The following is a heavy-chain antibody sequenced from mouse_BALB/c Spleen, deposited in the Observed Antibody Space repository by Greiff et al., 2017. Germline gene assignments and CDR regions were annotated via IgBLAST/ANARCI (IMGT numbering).Heavy chain of an antibody. CDR2: ISDGGSYT. J-gene: IGHJ3*01. D-gene: IGHD2-14*01. CDR1: GFTFSDYY. V-gene: IGHV5-4*02. Sequence: DVMLVESGGGLVKPGGSLKLSCAASGFTFSDYYMYWVRQTPEKRLEWVATISDGGSYTYYPDSVKGRFTISRDNAKNNLYLQMSSLKSEDTAMYYCARAPSYYRYDWFAYWGQGTLVTVSA. CDR3: ARAPSYYRYDWFAY.